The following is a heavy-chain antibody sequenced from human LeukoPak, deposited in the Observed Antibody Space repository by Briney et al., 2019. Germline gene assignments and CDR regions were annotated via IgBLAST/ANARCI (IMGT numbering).Heavy chain of an antibody. J-gene: IGHJ4*02. CDR3: ARGSGYCSGGSCSYYFDY. CDR2: ISSSGSTI. D-gene: IGHD2-15*01. CDR1: GFTFSDYY. Sequence: KTGGSLRLSCAASGFTFSDYYMSWIRQAPGKGLGWVSYISSSGSTIYYADSVRGRFTISRDNAKNSLYLQMNSLRAEDTAVYYCARGSGYCSGGSCSYYFDYWGQGTLVTVSS. V-gene: IGHV3-11*01.